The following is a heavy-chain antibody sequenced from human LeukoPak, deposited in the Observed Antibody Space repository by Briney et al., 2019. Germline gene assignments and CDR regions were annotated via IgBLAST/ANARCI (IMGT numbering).Heavy chain of an antibody. J-gene: IGHJ4*02. CDR2: ISSSGSTI. CDR3: ARDRGEGLIDY. D-gene: IGHD3-10*01. CDR1: GFTFSDYY. V-gene: IGHV3-11*04. Sequence: AGGSLRLSCAASGFTFSDYYMSWIRQAPGKALEWVSYISSSGSTIYYADSVKGRFTISRDNAKNSLYLQMNSPRAEDTAVYYCARDRGEGLIDYWGQGTLVTVSS.